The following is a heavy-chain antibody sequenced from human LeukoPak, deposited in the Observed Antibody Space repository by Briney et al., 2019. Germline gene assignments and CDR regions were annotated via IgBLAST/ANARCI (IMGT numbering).Heavy chain of an antibody. D-gene: IGHD6-13*01. CDR2: IIPIFGTA. CDR1: GGTFSSYA. J-gene: IGHJ6*03. V-gene: IGHV1-69*05. Sequence: SVKVSCKASGGTFSSYAISWVRQAPGQGLEWMGGIIPIFGTANYAQEFQGRVTITTDESTSTAYMELSSLRSEDTAVYYCYCARDSRGGSSSWYQDYYYMDVWGKGTTVTVSS. CDR3: YCARDSRGGSSSWYQDYYYMDV.